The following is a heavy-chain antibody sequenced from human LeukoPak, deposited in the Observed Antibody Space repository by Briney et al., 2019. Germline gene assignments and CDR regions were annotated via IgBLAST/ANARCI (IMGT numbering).Heavy chain of an antibody. D-gene: IGHD3-10*01. V-gene: IGHV1-46*01. J-gene: IGHJ4*02. CDR3: ARDKKLINYYGPTIIGAPGY. CDR1: GYTFTSYY. CDR2: INPSGGST. Sequence: ASVKVSCKASGYTFTSYYMHWVRQAPGQGLEWMGIINPSGGSTSYAQKFQGRVTMTRDTSTSTVYMELSSLRSEDTAVYYCARDKKLINYYGPTIIGAPGYWGQGTLVTVSS.